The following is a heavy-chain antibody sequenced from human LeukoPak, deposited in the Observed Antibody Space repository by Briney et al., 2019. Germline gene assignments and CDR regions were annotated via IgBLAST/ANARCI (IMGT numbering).Heavy chain of an antibody. J-gene: IGHJ4*02. CDR1: GFTFSSYS. CDR3: ARGRLRYFDWSSGGYFDY. V-gene: IGHV3-48*01. D-gene: IGHD3-9*01. Sequence: GGSLRLSCAASGFTFSSYSMNWVRQAPGKGLEWVSYISSSSSTIYYADSVKGRFTISRDNAKNSLYLQMNSLRAEDTAVYYCARGRLRYFDWSSGGYFDYWGQGTLVTVSS. CDR2: ISSSSSTI.